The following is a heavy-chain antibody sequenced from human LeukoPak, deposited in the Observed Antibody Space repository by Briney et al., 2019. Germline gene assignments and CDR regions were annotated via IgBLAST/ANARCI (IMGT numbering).Heavy chain of an antibody. D-gene: IGHD6-13*01. V-gene: IGHV4-39*01. CDR3: ARHEYSSSWYRSNWFDP. Sequence: KPSETLSLTCTVSGGSISSSSYYWGWIRQPPGKVLEWIGSIYYSGSTYYNPSLKSRVTISVDTSKNQFSLKLSSVTAADTAVYYCARHEYSSSWYRSNWFDPWGQGTLVTVSS. CDR1: GGSISSSSYY. J-gene: IGHJ5*02. CDR2: IYYSGST.